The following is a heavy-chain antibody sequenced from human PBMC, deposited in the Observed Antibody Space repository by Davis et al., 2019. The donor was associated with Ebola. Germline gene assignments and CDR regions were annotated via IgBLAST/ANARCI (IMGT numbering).Heavy chain of an antibody. CDR2: ISWNGDPI. D-gene: IGHD3-16*01. J-gene: IGHJ5*02. CDR1: GFSFGDSA. V-gene: IGHV3-9*01. Sequence: SLRLSCAASGFSFGDSAMHWVRQVPGKGLEWVSGISWNGDPIGYGDPVKGRFSISRDNAKNSLYLQMNSLRPEDTAFYYCAKDGGVGSWTYGAYRWFDPWGQGTLVTVSS. CDR3: AKDGGVGSWTYGAYRWFDP.